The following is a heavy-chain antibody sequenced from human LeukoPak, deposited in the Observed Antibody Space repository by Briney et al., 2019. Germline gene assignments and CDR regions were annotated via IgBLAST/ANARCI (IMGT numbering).Heavy chain of an antibody. CDR1: GFTFSSYA. Sequence: GRSLRLSCAASGFTFSSYAMHWVRQAPGKGLEWVAVISCDGSNKYYADSVKGRFTISRDNSKNTLYLQMNSLRAEDTAVYYCARDLVAGTKIDYWGQGTLVTVSS. CDR2: ISCDGSNK. V-gene: IGHV3-30-3*01. J-gene: IGHJ4*02. CDR3: ARDLVAGTKIDY. D-gene: IGHD6-19*01.